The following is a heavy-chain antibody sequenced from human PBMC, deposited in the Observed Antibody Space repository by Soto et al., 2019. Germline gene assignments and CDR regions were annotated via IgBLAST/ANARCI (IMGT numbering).Heavy chain of an antibody. CDR3: ARGGFRYCSGGSCYRTHAFDI. V-gene: IGHV1-18*01. CDR1: GYTFTSYG. D-gene: IGHD2-15*01. J-gene: IGHJ3*02. CDR2: ISAYNGNT. Sequence: ASVKVSCKASGYTFTSYGISWVRQAPGQGLEWMGWISAYNGNTNYAQKLQGRVTMTTDTSTSTAYMELRSLRSDDTAVYYCARGGFRYCSGGSCYRTHAFDIWGQGTMVTVSS.